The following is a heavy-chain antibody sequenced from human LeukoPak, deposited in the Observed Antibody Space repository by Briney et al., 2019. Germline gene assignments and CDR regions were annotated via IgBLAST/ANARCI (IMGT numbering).Heavy chain of an antibody. CDR2: IYYSGTT. CDR3: ARHLGGGIYFDY. CDR1: GASITGHY. Sequence: SETLSLTCTVSGASITGHYWSWIRQPPGKGLEWIGFIYYSGTTNYNPSLKSRVTISVDTSKNQFSPTLSSVTAADTAVYYCARHLGGGIYFDYWGQGTLVTVSS. D-gene: IGHD3-16*01. V-gene: IGHV4-59*08. J-gene: IGHJ4*02.